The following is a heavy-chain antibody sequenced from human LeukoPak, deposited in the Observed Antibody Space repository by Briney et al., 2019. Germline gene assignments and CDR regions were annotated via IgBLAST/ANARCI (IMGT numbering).Heavy chain of an antibody. J-gene: IGHJ4*02. Sequence: PGGSLRLSCAASGFTFSNYGMHWVRQAPGKGLEWVAVISYDGSNKYYADSVKGRFTISRDNAKNMLYLQMNSLRAEDTAVYYCARGGEIRNVDYSSSLTDYWGQGTLVTVSS. V-gene: IGHV3-30*03. CDR1: GFTFSNYG. CDR3: ARGGEIRNVDYSSSLTDY. CDR2: ISYDGSNK. D-gene: IGHD6-6*01.